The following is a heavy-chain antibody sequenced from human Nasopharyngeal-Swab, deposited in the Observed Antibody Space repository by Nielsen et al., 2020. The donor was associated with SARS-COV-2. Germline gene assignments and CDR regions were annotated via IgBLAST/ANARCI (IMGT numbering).Heavy chain of an antibody. CDR3: ASDYGGSYWYFDL. D-gene: IGHD4-23*01. V-gene: IGHV3-30-3*01. J-gene: IGHJ2*01. Sequence: GESLKISCAASGFPFRSYALHLVRQAPGKGLEWVAVISYDGSNKYYADSVKGRFTISRDNSKNTLYLQMNSLRAEDTAVYYCASDYGGSYWYFDLWGRGTLVTVSS. CDR2: ISYDGSNK. CDR1: GFPFRSYA.